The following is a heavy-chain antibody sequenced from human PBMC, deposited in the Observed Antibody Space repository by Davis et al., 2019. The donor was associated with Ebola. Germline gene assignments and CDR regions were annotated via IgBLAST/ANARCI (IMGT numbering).Heavy chain of an antibody. J-gene: IGHJ3*02. CDR1: AGSLLSSSYY. D-gene: IGHD2-8*01. CDR2: IYYSGST. V-gene: IGHV4-61*05. CDR3: ARPNSVDDAGAFDI. Sequence: MPGGSLRLSCTVSAGSLLSSSYYWGWIRQPPGKGLEWIGYIYYSGSTNYNPSLKRRVTISVDTSKNQFSLKLTSITAADTAVYYCARPNSVDDAGAFDIWGQGTMVTVSS.